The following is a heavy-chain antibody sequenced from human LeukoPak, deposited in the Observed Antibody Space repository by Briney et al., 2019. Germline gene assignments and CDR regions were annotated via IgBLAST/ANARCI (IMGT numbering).Heavy chain of an antibody. J-gene: IGHJ6*02. V-gene: IGHV7-4-1*02. CDR2: INTNTGNP. D-gene: IGHD1-26*01. CDR1: GYTFTSYA. CDR3: ARDTPSEGMDV. Sequence: GASVKVSCKASGYTFTSYAMNWVRQAPGQGLEWVGWINTNTGNPTYAQGFTGRFVFSLDTSVSTASLQISSLKAEDTAVYYCARDTPSEGMDVWGQGTTVTVSS.